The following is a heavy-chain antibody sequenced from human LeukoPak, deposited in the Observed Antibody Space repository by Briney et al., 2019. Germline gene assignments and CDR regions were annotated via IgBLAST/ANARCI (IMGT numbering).Heavy chain of an antibody. V-gene: IGHV3-33*06. CDR1: GFTFRSYG. CDR3: AKDKD. Sequence: GGSLRLSCAASGFTFRSYGMHWVRQAPGKGLEWVAVIWYDGSDKYYADSVKGRFTISRDNSKNTLYLQMNSLRADDTAVYYCAKDKDWGQGTLVTVSS. CDR2: IWYDGSDK. J-gene: IGHJ4*02.